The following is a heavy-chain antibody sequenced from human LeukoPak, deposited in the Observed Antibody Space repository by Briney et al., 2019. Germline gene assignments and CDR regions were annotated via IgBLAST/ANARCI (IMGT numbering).Heavy chain of an antibody. CDR3: ARGGRDY. Sequence: GESLRLSCVASGFTFSDYWMTWVRQAPGKGLGWVANIKQDGSDKKYVDSVKGRFTISRDNAKNSLYLQMDSLRDEDTAVYYCARGGRDYWGQGTLVTVTS. D-gene: IGHD2-15*01. CDR1: GFTFSDYW. J-gene: IGHJ4*02. CDR2: IKQDGSDK. V-gene: IGHV3-7*01.